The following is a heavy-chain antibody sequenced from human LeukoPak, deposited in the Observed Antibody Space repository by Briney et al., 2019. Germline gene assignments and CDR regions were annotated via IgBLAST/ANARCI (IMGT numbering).Heavy chain of an antibody. CDR2: INPTGGST. CDR1: GYTFTSYY. J-gene: IGHJ5*02. Sequence: ASVKVSCKASGYTFTSYYIHWVRQAPGLGLEWMGIINPTGGSTSSAQKFQGRVTMTRDTSTSTVYMELSSLRSEDTAVYYCARQAVAGTVGWFDPWGQGTLVTVSS. CDR3: ARQAVAGTVGWFDP. V-gene: IGHV1-46*01. D-gene: IGHD6-19*01.